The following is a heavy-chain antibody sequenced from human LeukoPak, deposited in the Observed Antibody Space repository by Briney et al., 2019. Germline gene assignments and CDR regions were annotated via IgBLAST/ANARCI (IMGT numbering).Heavy chain of an antibody. D-gene: IGHD2-15*01. CDR1: GGSISSYY. J-gene: IGHJ5*02. CDR2: IYTSGST. CDR3: ARDQEVYCSGGSCYSWWFDP. Sequence: PSETLSLTCTVSGGSISSYYWSWIRQPAGKGLEWIGRIYTSGSTNYNPSLKSRVTTSVDTSKNQFSLKLSSVTAADTAVYYCARDQEVYCSGGSCYSWWFDPWGQGTLVTVSS. V-gene: IGHV4-4*07.